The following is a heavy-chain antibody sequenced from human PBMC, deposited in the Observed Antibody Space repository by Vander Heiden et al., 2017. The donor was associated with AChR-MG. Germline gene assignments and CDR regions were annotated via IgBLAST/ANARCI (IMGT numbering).Heavy chain of an antibody. CDR1: GFTFSSYE. CDR3: ARDQADWYPPHIAVAGRDY. Sequence: EVQLVESGGGLVQPGGSLRLSCAASGFTFSSYEMNWVRQAPGKGLEWVSYISSSGSTIYYADSVKGRFTISRDNAKNSLYLQMNSLRAEDTAVYYCARDQADWYPPHIAVAGRDYWGQGTLVTVSS. V-gene: IGHV3-48*03. D-gene: IGHD6-19*01. CDR2: ISSSGSTI. J-gene: IGHJ4*02.